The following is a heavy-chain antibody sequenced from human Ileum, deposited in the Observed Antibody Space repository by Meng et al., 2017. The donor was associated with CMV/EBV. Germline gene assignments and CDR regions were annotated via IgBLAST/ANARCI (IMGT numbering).Heavy chain of an antibody. Sequence: CTVSGGSISSATYYWGWVRQPPGKGLEWIGSIDHSGNTYYKPSLKSRVTISVDTSKNHFSLNLNSVTAADTAIFYCARSGDSGNFDYWGQGTLVTVSS. CDR2: IDHSGNT. J-gene: IGHJ4*02. D-gene: IGHD6-19*01. CDR3: ARSGDSGNFDY. V-gene: IGHV4-39*07. CDR1: GGSISSATYY.